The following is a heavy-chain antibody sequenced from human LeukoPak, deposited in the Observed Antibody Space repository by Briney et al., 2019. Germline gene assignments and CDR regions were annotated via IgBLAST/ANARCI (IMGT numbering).Heavy chain of an antibody. CDR2: INHSGST. D-gene: IGHD2-21*02. V-gene: IGHV4-39*07. Sequence: SETLSLTCTVSGGSISGSSYYWSWIRQPPGKGLEWIGEINHSGSTNYNPSLKSRVTISVDTSKNQFSLKLTSVTAADTAVYYCARGPPYIVVVTAIGFFDYWGQGTLVTVSS. CDR1: GGSISGSSYY. CDR3: ARGPPYIVVVTAIGFFDY. J-gene: IGHJ4*02.